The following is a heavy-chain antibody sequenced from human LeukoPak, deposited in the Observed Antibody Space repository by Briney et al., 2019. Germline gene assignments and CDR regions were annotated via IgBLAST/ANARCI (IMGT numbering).Heavy chain of an antibody. CDR1: GGSISSYY. D-gene: IGHD1-1*01. J-gene: IGHJ6*02. CDR2: IYYSGST. V-gene: IGHV4-59*08. CDR3: ARRGQSTTLYYYYAMDV. Sequence: SETLSLTCTVSGGSISSYYWSWIRQPPGKGLEWIGYIYYSGSTNYNPSLKSRVTVSVDTSKNQFSLKLSSVTAADTAVYYCARRGQSTTLYYYYAMDVWGQGTTVTVSS.